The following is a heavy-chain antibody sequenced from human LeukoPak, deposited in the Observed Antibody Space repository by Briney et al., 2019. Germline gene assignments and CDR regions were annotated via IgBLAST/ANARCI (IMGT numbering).Heavy chain of an antibody. CDR1: GGSISSSSYY. CDR2: IYYSGST. D-gene: IGHD2-21*02. V-gene: IGHV4-39*01. CDR3: ARLAPSRITPSRRCGGDCYSGDY. J-gene: IGHJ4*02. Sequence: PSETLSLTCTVSGGSISSSSYYWGWTRQLPGKGLEWIGSIYYSGSTYYNPSLKSRVTISVDTSKNQFSLKLSSVTAADTAVYYCARLAPSRITPSRRCGGDCYSGDYWGQGTLVTVSS.